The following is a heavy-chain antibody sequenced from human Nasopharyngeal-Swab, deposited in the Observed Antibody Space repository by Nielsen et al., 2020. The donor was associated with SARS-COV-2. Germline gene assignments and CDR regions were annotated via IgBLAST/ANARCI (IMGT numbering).Heavy chain of an antibody. D-gene: IGHD4-17*01. Sequence: SQTLSLTCAVYGGSFSGYYWSWIRQPPGKGLEWIGEINHSGSTNYNPSLKSRVTISVDTSKNQFSLKLSPVTAADTAVYYCARGSNGDRRTFDYWGQGTLVTVSS. CDR3: ARGSNGDRRTFDY. J-gene: IGHJ4*02. CDR1: GGSFSGYY. V-gene: IGHV4-34*01. CDR2: INHSGST.